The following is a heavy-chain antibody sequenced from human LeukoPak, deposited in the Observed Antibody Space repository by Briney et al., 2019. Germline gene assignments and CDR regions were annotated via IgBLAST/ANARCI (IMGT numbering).Heavy chain of an antibody. Sequence: SETLSLTCAVYGGSFSGHYWSWIRQSPGKGLEWIGYIYYSGSTNYNPSLKSRVTISVDTSKNQFSLKLSSVTAADTAVYYCARGEMATIEDAFDIWGQGTMVTVSS. D-gene: IGHD5-24*01. V-gene: IGHV4-59*11. CDR2: IYYSGST. CDR3: ARGEMATIEDAFDI. J-gene: IGHJ3*02. CDR1: GGSFSGHY.